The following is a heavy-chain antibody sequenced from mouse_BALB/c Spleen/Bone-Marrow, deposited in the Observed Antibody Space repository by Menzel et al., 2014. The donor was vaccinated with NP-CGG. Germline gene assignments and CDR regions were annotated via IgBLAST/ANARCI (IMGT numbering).Heavy chain of an antibody. CDR2: IYPYNGGT. D-gene: IGHD1-1*01. Sequence: VHVKQSGPELVKPGASVKISCKASGYTFTDYNMHWVKQSHGKSLEWIGYIYPYNGGTDYNQKFKSKATLTVDNSSSTAYMKLRSLTSEDSAVYYCARDCGSTYWGQGTTLTVSS. V-gene: IGHV1S29*02. J-gene: IGHJ2*01. CDR3: ARDCGSTY. CDR1: GYTFTDYN.